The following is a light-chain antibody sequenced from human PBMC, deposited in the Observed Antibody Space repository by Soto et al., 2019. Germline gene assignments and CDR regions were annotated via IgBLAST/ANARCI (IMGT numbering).Light chain of an antibody. J-gene: IGKJ1*01. CDR2: GAS. Sequence: IQMTQSPSTLSASVGDRVTITCRASQGISNFLAWYQQKPGKVPTLLVYGASTLQSGGPSRFSGSGSGTDFSLTISSLRPEDIATYYCQYYHRAYGTFGQGTTVDVK. CDR3: QYYHRAYGT. CDR1: QGISNF. V-gene: IGKV1-27*01.